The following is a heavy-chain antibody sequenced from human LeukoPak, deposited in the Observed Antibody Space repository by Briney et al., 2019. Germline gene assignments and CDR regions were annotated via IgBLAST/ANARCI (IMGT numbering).Heavy chain of an antibody. CDR2: FDPEDAET. D-gene: IGHD3-22*01. J-gene: IGHJ4*02. CDR3: ARGHRKYFYDKTFDY. V-gene: IGHV1-24*01. CDR1: GYTLTKLS. Sequence: ASVKVSCKVSGYTLTKLSMHWVRQPPGKGLEWMGGFDPEDAETIYAQKFQGRVIMTEDTSTDTAYMELSSPRSEDTAVYYCARGHRKYFYDKTFDYWGQGTLVTVSS.